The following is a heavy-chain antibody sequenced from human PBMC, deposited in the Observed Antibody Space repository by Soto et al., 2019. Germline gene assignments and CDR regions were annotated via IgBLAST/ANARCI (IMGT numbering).Heavy chain of an antibody. Sequence: QVQLVQSGAEVKKPGSSVKVSCKASGGTFSSYAISWVRQAPGQGLEWMGGIIPIFGTANYAQKFQGRVTITADESTSTAYMELSSLRSEDTAVYYCSRGEDWCSGGSCYSGCGYWGQGTLVTVSS. CDR2: IIPIFGTA. CDR1: GGTFSSYA. V-gene: IGHV1-69*01. D-gene: IGHD2-15*01. CDR3: SRGEDWCSGGSCYSGCGY. J-gene: IGHJ4*02.